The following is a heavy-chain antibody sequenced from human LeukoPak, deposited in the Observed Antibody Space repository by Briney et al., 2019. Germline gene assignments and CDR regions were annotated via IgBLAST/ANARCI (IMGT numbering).Heavy chain of an antibody. V-gene: IGHV3-66*01. Sequence: PGGSLRLSCAASGFTVSSNYMSWVRQAPGKGLEWVSVIYSGGSTYYADSVKGRFTISRDNSKNTLYLQMNSPRAEDTAVYYCAKDTALYDSSAFDIWGQGTMVTVSS. J-gene: IGHJ3*02. CDR1: GFTVSSNY. CDR3: AKDTALYDSSAFDI. D-gene: IGHD3-22*01. CDR2: IYSGGST.